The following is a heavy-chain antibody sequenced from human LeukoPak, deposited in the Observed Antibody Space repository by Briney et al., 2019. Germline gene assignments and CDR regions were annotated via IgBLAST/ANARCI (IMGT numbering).Heavy chain of an antibody. D-gene: IGHD1/OR15-1a*01. CDR1: GYTFTSYY. V-gene: IGHV1-46*01. CDR2: INPSGGST. J-gene: IGHJ1*01. Sequence: ASVKVSCKASGYTFTSYYMHWVRQAPGQGLEWMGIINPSGGSTSYAQKFQGRVTITRDTSTSTVYMELSSLRSEDTAVYYCARDANKNEYFQHWGQGTLVTVSS. CDR3: ARDANKNEYFQH.